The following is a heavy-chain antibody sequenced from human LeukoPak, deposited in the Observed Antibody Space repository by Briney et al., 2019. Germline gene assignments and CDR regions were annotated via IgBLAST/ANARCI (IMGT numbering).Heavy chain of an antibody. Sequence: KPGGSLRLSCAASGFTFSSYSMNWVRQAPGKGLEWVSSISSGSSYIYCADSVKGRFTISRDNAKNSLYLQMNSLRAEDTAVYYCARIRKTLDGGYMDVWGKGTTVTVSS. CDR3: ARIRKTLDGGYMDV. V-gene: IGHV3-21*01. J-gene: IGHJ6*03. CDR1: GFTFSSYS. CDR2: ISSGSSYI. D-gene: IGHD3-16*01.